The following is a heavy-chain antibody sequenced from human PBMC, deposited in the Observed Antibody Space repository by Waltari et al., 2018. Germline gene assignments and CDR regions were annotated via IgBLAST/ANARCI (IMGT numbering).Heavy chain of an antibody. CDR1: GVSITSTSHY. Sequence: QLQLQESGPGLVKPSETLSPTCSVSGVSITSTSHYWGWIRQPPGQGLEWIGTMSYSGATYSSPSLKSRVTISRDTSKNQLSLKLGSVTAADTAVYYCATYIGASVGTAAFDVWGQGTMVTVSS. CDR2: MSYSGAT. CDR3: ATYIGASVGTAAFDV. V-gene: IGHV4-39*01. D-gene: IGHD5-12*01. J-gene: IGHJ3*01.